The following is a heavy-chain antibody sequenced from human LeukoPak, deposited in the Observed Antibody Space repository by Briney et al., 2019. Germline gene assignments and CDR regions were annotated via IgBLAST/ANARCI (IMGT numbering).Heavy chain of an antibody. Sequence: PSETLSLTCTVSGGSISSYYWIWIRQPPGKGLERIGDIYYSGRTNYNPSLKSRVTTSLDTSKNQISLKLSSVTAADTAVYYCARPQTMGSSSPLGYWGQGTLVTVSS. CDR1: GGSISSYY. D-gene: IGHD2-2*01. V-gene: IGHV4-59*01. CDR3: ARPQTMGSSSPLGY. CDR2: IYYSGRT. J-gene: IGHJ4*02.